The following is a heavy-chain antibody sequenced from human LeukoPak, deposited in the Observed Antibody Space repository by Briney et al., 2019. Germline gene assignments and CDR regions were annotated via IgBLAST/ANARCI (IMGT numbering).Heavy chain of an antibody. CDR2: ISGSGGST. V-gene: IGHV3-23*01. Sequence: PVGSLTHSCAASGFTFSSYAMSWVRQAPGKGLEWVSGISGSGGSTYYADSVKGRFTISRDNSKNTLYLQMNSLRAEDTAVYYCAKSTSIVEVVAATHWGQGTLVTVSS. J-gene: IGHJ4*02. CDR1: GFTFSSYA. CDR3: AKSTSIVEVVAATH. D-gene: IGHD2-15*01.